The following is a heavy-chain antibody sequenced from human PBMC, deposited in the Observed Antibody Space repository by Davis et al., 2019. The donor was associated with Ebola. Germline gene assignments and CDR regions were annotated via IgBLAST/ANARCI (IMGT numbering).Heavy chain of an antibody. CDR2: ISSDSDYI. J-gene: IGHJ4*02. CDR3: ATGTDFDY. V-gene: IGHV3-21*04. D-gene: IGHD1-1*01. Sequence: GESLKISCTDSVITFSSYAMTWVRQAPGKGLEWVSSISSDSDYIYYADSAKGRFTISRDNAKNSLYLQMNSLRAEDTAVYYCATGTDFDYWGQGTLVTVSS. CDR1: VITFSSYA.